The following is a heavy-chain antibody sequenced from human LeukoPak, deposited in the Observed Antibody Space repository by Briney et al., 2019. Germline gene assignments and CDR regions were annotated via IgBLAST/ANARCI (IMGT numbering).Heavy chain of an antibody. CDR2: IYPGDSDT. CDR3: ARRVFVAAADDY. V-gene: IGHV5-51*01. J-gene: IGHJ4*02. D-gene: IGHD6-13*01. Sequence: GESMIISCKGSGYSFTSCWSGWVRSMPRIGLEWMGIIYPGDSDTRYSPSFQGQVTISADKSISTAYLQWSRLKASDTAMYYCARRVFVAAADDYWGQGTLVTVSS. CDR1: GYSFTSCW.